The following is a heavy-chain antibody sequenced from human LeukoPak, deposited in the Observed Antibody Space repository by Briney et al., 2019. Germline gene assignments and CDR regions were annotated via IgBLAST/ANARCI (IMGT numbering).Heavy chain of an antibody. D-gene: IGHD3-3*01. CDR2: IYYSGST. CDR1: GGSISSYY. V-gene: IGHV4-59*12. CDR3: ARGRWGNYDFWSGYYRAHFDY. Sequence: SETLSLTCTGSGGSISSYYWSWIRQPPGKGLEWIGYIYYSGSTNYNPSLKSRVTISVDTSKNQFSLKLSSVTAADTAVYYCARGRWGNYDFWSGYYRAHFDYWGQGTLVTVSS. J-gene: IGHJ4*02.